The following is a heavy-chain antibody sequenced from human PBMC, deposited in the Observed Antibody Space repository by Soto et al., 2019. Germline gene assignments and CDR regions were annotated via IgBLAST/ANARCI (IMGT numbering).Heavy chain of an antibody. CDR1: GFSLSTIGVG. V-gene: IGHV2-5*02. D-gene: IGHD6-19*01. J-gene: IGHJ5*02. CDR2: IYWDVDK. CDR3: AHRIRSGWLGWFDP. Sequence: QITLKESGPTLVKPTQTLTLTCTFSGFSLSTIGVGVGWVRQPPGKALEWLALIYWDVDKRYSPPLKSRLAITKDTSKNQVVLTMTNMDPVDTATYYCAHRIRSGWLGWFDPWGQGTLVTVSS.